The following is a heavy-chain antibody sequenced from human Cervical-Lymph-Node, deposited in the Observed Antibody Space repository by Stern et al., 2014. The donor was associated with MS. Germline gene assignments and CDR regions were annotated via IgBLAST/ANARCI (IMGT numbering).Heavy chain of an antibody. J-gene: IGHJ3*02. V-gene: IGHV1-18*01. CDR3: ARGLLGSENAFDI. CDR2: ISAYNGNT. D-gene: IGHD2-15*01. Sequence: QVQLVHSGAEVKQPGASVKVSCKASGYTFASYGISWVRQAPGQGLEWMGWISAYNGNTHDAQKLQGRVTVTTDTSTSTADMELRSRRSDDTAVYYCARGLLGSENAFDIWGQGTMVTVSS. CDR1: GYTFASYG.